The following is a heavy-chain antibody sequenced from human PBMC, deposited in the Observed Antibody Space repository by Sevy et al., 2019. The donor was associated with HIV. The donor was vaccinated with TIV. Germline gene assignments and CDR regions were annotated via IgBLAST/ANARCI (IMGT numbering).Heavy chain of an antibody. CDR1: GFTFSSYA. J-gene: IGHJ3*02. CDR3: ATSGTGTTDWGEDAFDI. Sequence: GGSLRLSCAASGFTFSSYAMSWVRPAPGKGLEWVSAIRGSGGSTYYADSVKGRFTISRDNSKNTLYLQRNGLRAEDTVVYYCATSGTGTTDWGEDAFDIWGQGTMVTVSS. V-gene: IGHV3-23*01. CDR2: IRGSGGST. D-gene: IGHD3-16*01.